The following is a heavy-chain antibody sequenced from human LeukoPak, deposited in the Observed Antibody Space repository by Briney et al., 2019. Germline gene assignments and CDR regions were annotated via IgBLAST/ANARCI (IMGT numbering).Heavy chain of an antibody. CDR1: GYSINSLDL. CDR3: ARGWPSSGWYGWGFNY. J-gene: IGHJ4*02. D-gene: IGHD6-19*01. V-gene: IGHV4-4*02. CDR2: INHSGST. Sequence: SGTLSLTCTVSGYSINSLDLWSWVRQPPGKGLEWIGEINHSGSTNYNPSLKSRVTISVDTSKNQFSLKLSSVTAADTAVYYCARGWPSSGWYGWGFNYWGQGTLVTVSS.